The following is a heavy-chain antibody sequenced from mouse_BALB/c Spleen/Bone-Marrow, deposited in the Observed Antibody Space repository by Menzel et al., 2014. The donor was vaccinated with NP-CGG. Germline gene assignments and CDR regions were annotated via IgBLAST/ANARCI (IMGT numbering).Heavy chain of an antibody. D-gene: IGHD2-4*01. J-gene: IGHJ4*01. CDR2: ISSKSTNYTT. CDR1: GFTFNIYA. CDR3: VRQDYDYPMDY. V-gene: IGHV10-1*01. Sequence: EVKLVESGGGLVQPKGSLKLSCAASGFTFNIYAMNWVRQAPRKGLEWVARISSKSTNYTTCYADSVKDRFTISSDDSQSMLYLQMNSLKTEDTAIYYCVRQDYDYPMDYWGQGTSVTVSP.